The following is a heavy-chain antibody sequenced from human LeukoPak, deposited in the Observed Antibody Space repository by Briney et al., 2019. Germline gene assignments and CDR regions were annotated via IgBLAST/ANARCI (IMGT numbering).Heavy chain of an antibody. CDR2: IYSSGST. CDR3: ARDYDSSGYDY. Sequence: SETLSLTCTVSGFSISSGGYYWSWIRQHPGKGLEWIGYIYSSGSTYYNPSLKIRVTISVDTSKNQFSLKLSSVTAADTAVYYCARDYDSSGYDYWGQETLVTVSS. D-gene: IGHD3-22*01. J-gene: IGHJ4*02. CDR1: GFSISSGGYY. V-gene: IGHV4-31*03.